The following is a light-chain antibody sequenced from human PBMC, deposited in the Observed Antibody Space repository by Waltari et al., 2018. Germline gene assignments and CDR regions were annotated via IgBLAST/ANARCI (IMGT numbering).Light chain of an antibody. CDR1: SSDVGTYNL. CDR2: EVT. J-gene: IGLJ1*01. V-gene: IGLV2-23*02. CDR3: CSYNDGPYV. Sequence: QSALTQPASVSGSPGQSITISCTGTSSDVGTYNLVSWYQQHPGKAPKLMLYEVTKRPSGVSSRFSASRSGNTASLTISGLQAEDEADYYCCSYNDGPYVFGTGTKVTVL.